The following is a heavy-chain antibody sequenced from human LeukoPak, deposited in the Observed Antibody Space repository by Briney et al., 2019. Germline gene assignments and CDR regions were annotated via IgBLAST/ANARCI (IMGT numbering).Heavy chain of an antibody. CDR3: ARHRGGYSSSWRYNWFDP. D-gene: IGHD6-13*01. V-gene: IGHV4-30-2*01. CDR1: GGSISSGGYS. CDR2: IYHSGST. Sequence: SETLSLTCAVSGGSISSGGYSWSWIREPPGKGLEWIGYIYHSGSTYYNPSLESRVTISVDTSKNQFSLKLSSVTAADTAVYYCARHRGGYSSSWRYNWFDPWGQGTLLTVSS. J-gene: IGHJ5*02.